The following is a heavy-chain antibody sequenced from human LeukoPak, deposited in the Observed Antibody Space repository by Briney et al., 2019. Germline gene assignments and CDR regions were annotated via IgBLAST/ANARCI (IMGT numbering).Heavy chain of an antibody. CDR1: GFTFSSYA. Sequence: GRSLRLSCAASGFTFSSYAMHWVRQAPGKGLEWVAVISFDGSNKYYADSVKGRFTISRDNSKNTLYLQMNSLRAEDTAVYYCANGRSYDFWSGYYTSFDYWGQGTLVTVSS. J-gene: IGHJ4*02. CDR3: ANGRSYDFWSGYYTSFDY. V-gene: IGHV3-30-3*01. CDR2: ISFDGSNK. D-gene: IGHD3-3*01.